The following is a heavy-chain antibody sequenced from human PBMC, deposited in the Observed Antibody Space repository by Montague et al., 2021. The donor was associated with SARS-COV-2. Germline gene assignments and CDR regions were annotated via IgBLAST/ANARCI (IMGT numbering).Heavy chain of an antibody. J-gene: IGHJ4*02. CDR1: GDSISSLY. V-gene: IGHV4-4*07. D-gene: IGHD2-15*01. Sequence: ETLSLACTVSGDSISSLYWNWIRQPAGKGLEWIGRIYASGGTNYNPSLKSRVTMSVDTSKNQFSLKLNSVTAADTAVYYCGRGVVAATPVVDYWGRGTLVTVSS. CDR3: GRGVVAATPVVDY. CDR2: IYASGGT.